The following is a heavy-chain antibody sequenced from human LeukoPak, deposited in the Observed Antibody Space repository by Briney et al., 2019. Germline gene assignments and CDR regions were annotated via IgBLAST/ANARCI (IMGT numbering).Heavy chain of an antibody. D-gene: IGHD3-10*01. Sequence: ASVKVSCKASGYTFTSYGISWVRQAPGQGLEWMGWISAYNGNTNYAQKLQGRVTMTTDTSTSTAYMELRSLRSDDTAVYYCAREVEGSGSYYSHTPHFDYWGQGALVTVSS. J-gene: IGHJ4*02. CDR1: GYTFTSYG. CDR2: ISAYNGNT. CDR3: AREVEGSGSYYSHTPHFDY. V-gene: IGHV1-18*01.